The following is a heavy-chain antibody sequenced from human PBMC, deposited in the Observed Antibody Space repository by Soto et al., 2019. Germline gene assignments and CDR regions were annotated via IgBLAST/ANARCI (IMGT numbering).Heavy chain of an antibody. CDR2: IYYSGST. CDR1: GGSVSSGSYY. J-gene: IGHJ5*02. V-gene: IGHV4-30-4*08. Sequence: PSETLSLTCTVSGGSVSSGSYYWSWIRQPPGKGLERIGYIYYSGSTYYNPSLKSRVTISVDTSKNQFSLKLSSVTAADTAVYYCAGSSITATPSWFDPWGQGTLVTVSS. CDR3: AGSSITATPSWFDP. D-gene: IGHD2-15*01.